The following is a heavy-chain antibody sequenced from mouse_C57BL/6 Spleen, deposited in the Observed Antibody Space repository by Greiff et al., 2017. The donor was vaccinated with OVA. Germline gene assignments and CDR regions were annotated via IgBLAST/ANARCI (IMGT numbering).Heavy chain of an antibody. Sequence: EVKLVESGGGLVKPGGSLKLSCAASGFTFSSYAMSWVRQTPEKRLEWVATISDGGSYTYYPDNVKGRFTISRDNAKNNLYLQMSHLKAEDTAMYYSARDPGYDYDPFDYWGQGTTLTVSS. V-gene: IGHV5-4*01. D-gene: IGHD2-4*01. CDR2: ISDGGSYT. CDR3: ARDPGYDYDPFDY. J-gene: IGHJ2*01. CDR1: GFTFSSYA.